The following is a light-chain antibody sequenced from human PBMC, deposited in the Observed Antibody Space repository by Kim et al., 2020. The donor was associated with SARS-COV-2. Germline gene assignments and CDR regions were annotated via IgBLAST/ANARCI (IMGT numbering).Light chain of an antibody. CDR1: QSTNNY. V-gene: IGKV1-39*01. CDR2: GAS. Sequence: DIQLTRSPSSLSASVGDRVTITCRASQSTNNYLNWYQHKPGKAPKLLIYGASHLQSGVPSRFSGSGSGTDFTLTISSLQPDDFASYYCQQRVTFGGGTKVDIK. CDR3: QQRVT. J-gene: IGKJ4*01.